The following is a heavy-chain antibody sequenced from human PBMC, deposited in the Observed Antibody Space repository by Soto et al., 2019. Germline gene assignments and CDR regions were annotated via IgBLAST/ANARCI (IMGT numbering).Heavy chain of an antibody. Sequence: ASVKVSCKASGYTFTSYGISWVRQAPGQGLECMGWISVYNGNTHYAQKFQGRVTMTAGTSTSTAYMELRSLRSDDTAVYYCARVEQSLLFQFWGLGTLVTV. D-gene: IGHD6-19*01. J-gene: IGHJ4*02. CDR3: ARVEQSLLFQF. V-gene: IGHV1-18*04. CDR1: GYTFTSYG. CDR2: ISVYNGNT.